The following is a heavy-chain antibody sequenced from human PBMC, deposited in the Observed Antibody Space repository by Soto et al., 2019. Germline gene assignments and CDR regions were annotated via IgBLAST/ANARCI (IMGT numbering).Heavy chain of an antibody. V-gene: IGHV3-53*01. D-gene: IGHD2-2*01. CDR3: VSRIPSRVFDY. Sequence: PXVSLALSFLVSGFTVNTNYMYWVRQAPGRGLEWVSAMYSGGDIHYADSVKGRFTISRDTSENTLYLRMDKLRVEDTAVYFCVSRIPSRVFDYWGQGTLVTVSS. CDR1: GFTVNTNY. J-gene: IGHJ4*01. CDR2: MYSGGDI.